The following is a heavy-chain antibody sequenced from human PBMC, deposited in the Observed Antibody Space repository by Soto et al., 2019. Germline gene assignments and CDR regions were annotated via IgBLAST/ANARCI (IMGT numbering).Heavy chain of an antibody. Sequence: SGESLTLSCAASGFTFSSYAMSWVRPAPGKGLEWVSAISGSGGSTYYADSVKGRFTISRDNSKNTLYLQMNSLRAEDTAVYYCAKARYYDSSGYYFDYWGQGTLVTVSS. V-gene: IGHV3-23*01. CDR2: ISGSGGST. CDR3: AKARYYDSSGYYFDY. CDR1: GFTFSSYA. D-gene: IGHD3-22*01. J-gene: IGHJ4*02.